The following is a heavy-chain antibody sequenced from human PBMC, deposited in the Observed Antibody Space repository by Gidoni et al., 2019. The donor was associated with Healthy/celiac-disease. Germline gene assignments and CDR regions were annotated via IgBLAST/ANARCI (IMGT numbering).Heavy chain of an antibody. J-gene: IGHJ2*01. Sequence: QITFKASGPTLVKPTQTLPLTCTFSGFSLSTSGVGVGWIRQPPGKALEWLALIYWNDDKRYSPSLKSRRTITKVTYKNQVVLTMTNMDPVDTATYYCAQSDYGDYISWYFDLWGRGTLVTVSS. CDR3: AQSDYGDYISWYFDL. CDR1: GFSLSTSGVG. V-gene: IGHV2-5*01. CDR2: IYWNDDK. D-gene: IGHD4-17*01.